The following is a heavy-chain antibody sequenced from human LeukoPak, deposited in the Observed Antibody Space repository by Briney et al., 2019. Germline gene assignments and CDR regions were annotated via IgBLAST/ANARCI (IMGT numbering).Heavy chain of an antibody. CDR1: GFTFSSYS. Sequence: GGSLRLSCAASGFTFSSYSMNWVRQAPGKGLEWVSYISSSSSTIYYADSVKGRFTISRDNAKNSLYLQMNSLRAEDTAVYYCARERGSGSYYIAPFDYWGQGTLVTVSS. V-gene: IGHV3-48*01. D-gene: IGHD3-10*01. J-gene: IGHJ4*02. CDR3: ARERGSGSYYIAPFDY. CDR2: ISSSSSTI.